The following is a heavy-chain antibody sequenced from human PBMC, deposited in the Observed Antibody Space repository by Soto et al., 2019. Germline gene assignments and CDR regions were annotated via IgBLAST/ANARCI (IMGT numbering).Heavy chain of an antibody. J-gene: IGHJ4*02. Sequence: ASVKVSCKTSGYTFSNYCISWMLQVPGQGLEWMGWISAYNGKTNYAQKFQGRVTMTTDASTNTAHMELRSLRSDDTAVYYCARASGGGVGTTSYWGQGTLVTVSS. V-gene: IGHV1-18*01. CDR2: ISAYNGKT. CDR1: GYTFSNYC. CDR3: ARASGGGVGTTSY. D-gene: IGHD3-3*01.